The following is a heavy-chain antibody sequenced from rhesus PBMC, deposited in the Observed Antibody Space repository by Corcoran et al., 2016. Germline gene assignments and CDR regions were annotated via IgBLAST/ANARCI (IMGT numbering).Heavy chain of an antibody. J-gene: IGHJ4*01. CDR3: ARESSRGWS. D-gene: IGHD6S26*01. Sequence: QLQLQESGPGLLKPSETLSLACAVSGDSISTNWWTWIRPPPGKALEWVGRISGDGGGATYNPSLKSRVTISVDTSKNQLSLKVISVTAADTAIYYCARESSRGWSWGQGVLVAVSS. V-gene: IGHV4-173*01. CDR1: GDSISTNW. CDR2: ISGDGGGA.